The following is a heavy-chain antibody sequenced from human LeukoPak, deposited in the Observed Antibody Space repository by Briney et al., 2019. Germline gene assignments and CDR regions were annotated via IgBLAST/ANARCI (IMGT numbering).Heavy chain of an antibody. Sequence: GGSLRLSCAASGFTFSSYGMHWVREAPGRGLEWVAFIRYDGSNKYYADSVKGRFTISRDNSKNTLYLQMNSLRAEDTAVYYCAKEPYDSSGYYTDYFDYWGQGTLVTVSS. CDR3: AKEPYDSSGYYTDYFDY. V-gene: IGHV3-30*02. D-gene: IGHD3-22*01. J-gene: IGHJ4*02. CDR1: GFTFSSYG. CDR2: IRYDGSNK.